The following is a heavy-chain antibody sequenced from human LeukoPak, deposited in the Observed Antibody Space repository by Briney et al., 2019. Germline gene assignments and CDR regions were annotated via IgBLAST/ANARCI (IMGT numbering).Heavy chain of an antibody. D-gene: IGHD2-2*01. CDR2: ISSSGSTI. CDR3: ARRYCSTTSCLLDY. Sequence: GGSLRLSCAASGFTFSTYEMNWVRQAPGKGLEWGSHISSSGSTISYTDSVKGRFTISRDNAKNSLYLQMNSLRAEDTAVYYCARRYCSTTSCLLDYWGQGTLVTVSS. V-gene: IGHV3-48*03. J-gene: IGHJ4*02. CDR1: GFTFSTYE.